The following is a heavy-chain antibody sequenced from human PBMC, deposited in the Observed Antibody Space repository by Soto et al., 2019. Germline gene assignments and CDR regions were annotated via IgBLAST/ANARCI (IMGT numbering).Heavy chain of an antibody. D-gene: IGHD1-1*01. J-gene: IGHJ4*02. CDR1: GGSITSYY. Sequence: QVQLQESGPGLVKPSETLSLTCTVSGGSITSYYWSWIRQPPGKGLEWIGYIYYSGRTNYNPSIKNQFTISVDTSKNPFSLKVSSVTAADTAGYYCARRYGYRFDYLGEGTLVTVSS. V-gene: IGHV4-59*08. CDR2: IYYSGRT. CDR3: ARRYGYRFDY.